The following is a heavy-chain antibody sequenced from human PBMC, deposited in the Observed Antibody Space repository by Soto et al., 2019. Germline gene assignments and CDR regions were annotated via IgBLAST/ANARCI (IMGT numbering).Heavy chain of an antibody. J-gene: IGHJ6*02. CDR1: GINFSSYS. V-gene: IGHV3-21*01. CDR2: ISTSSSYL. CDR3: ARGWATKVLTQVEPCVYGMDV. D-gene: IGHD7-27*01. Sequence: AGSLRLSCKASGINFSSYSINWVRPPPGKGLEWVSFISTSSSYLYYAESERGRFTISRDNARNSLNLQINSLTXQHTAVYCCARGWATKVLTQVEPCVYGMDVCGQVTTVSVSS.